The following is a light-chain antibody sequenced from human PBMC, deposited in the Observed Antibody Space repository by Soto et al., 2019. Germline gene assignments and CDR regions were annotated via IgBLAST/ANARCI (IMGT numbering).Light chain of an antibody. CDR1: QTVGNN. V-gene: IGKV3-15*01. J-gene: IGKJ3*01. CDR3: QQYNDWHFT. Sequence: EIVMTQSPATLSVSPGERATLSCRASQTVGNNVAWYQHKPGQAPGLLVYGASTRATGIPARFSGSGSGTEFTLTISSLQSEDSAVYYCQQYNDWHFTFGPGTKVDI. CDR2: GAS.